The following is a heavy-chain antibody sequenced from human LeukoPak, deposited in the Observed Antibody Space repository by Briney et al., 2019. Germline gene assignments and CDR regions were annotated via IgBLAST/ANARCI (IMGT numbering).Heavy chain of an antibody. J-gene: IGHJ4*02. D-gene: IGHD5-12*01. V-gene: IGHV5-51*01. CDR2: IYPGDSDT. CDR1: GYSFSRYW. Sequence: GESLKISCKGSGYSFSRYWIGWVRQIPGKGLEWMGIIYPGDSDTRYSPSFQGQVTISADKSISTAYLQWNSLKASDTAMYYCARQVGYSGTYFFDYWGQGTLITVSS. CDR3: ARQVGYSGTYFFDY.